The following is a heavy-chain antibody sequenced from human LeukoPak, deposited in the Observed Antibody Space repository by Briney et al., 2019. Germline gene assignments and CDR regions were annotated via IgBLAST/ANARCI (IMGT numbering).Heavy chain of an antibody. J-gene: IGHJ4*02. CDR2: INHSGST. CDR1: GGSFSGYY. CDR3: ARLPHYDFWSGSHPKDY. V-gene: IGHV4-34*01. D-gene: IGHD3-3*01. Sequence: SETLSLTCAVYGGSFSGYYWSWIRQPPGKGLEWIGEINHSGSTNYNPSLKSRVTISVDTSKNQFSLKLSSVTAADTAVYYYARLPHYDFWSGSHPKDYWGQGTLVTVSS.